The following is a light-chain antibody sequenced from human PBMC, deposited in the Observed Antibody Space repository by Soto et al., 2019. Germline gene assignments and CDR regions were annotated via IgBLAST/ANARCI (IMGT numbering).Light chain of an antibody. J-gene: IGKJ1*01. Sequence: AIQLTQSPASLSASVGDRVTITCRASQGIRSALAWYQQKPGKAPKLLIYKASTFKSGVPSRFSGSGSGTEFTLTISSLQPDDFATYYCQHYNSYSEAFGQGTKVDIK. CDR2: KAS. CDR3: QHYNSYSEA. V-gene: IGKV1-13*02. CDR1: QGIRSA.